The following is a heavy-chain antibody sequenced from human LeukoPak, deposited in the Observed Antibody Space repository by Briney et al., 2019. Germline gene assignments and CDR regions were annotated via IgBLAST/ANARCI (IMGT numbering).Heavy chain of an antibody. CDR3: AREDVEYSSSSGNYYYYMDV. V-gene: IGHV3-66*01. Sequence: GGSLRLSCAASGFTVSSNYMSWVRQAPGKGLEWVSVIYSGGSTYYADSVKGRFTISRDNSKNTLYLQMNSLRAEDTAVYYCAREDVEYSSSSGNYYYYMDVWGKGTTVTVSS. CDR1: GFTVSSNY. D-gene: IGHD6-6*01. J-gene: IGHJ6*03. CDR2: IYSGGST.